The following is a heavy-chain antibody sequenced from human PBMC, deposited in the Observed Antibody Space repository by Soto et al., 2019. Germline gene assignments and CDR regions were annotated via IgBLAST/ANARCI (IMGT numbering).Heavy chain of an antibody. CDR3: AKDYDSSGYYYGIPGY. D-gene: IGHD3-22*01. CDR1: GFPFSSYG. Sequence: GGSLKLSCAASGFPFSSYGMHWVRQAPGKWLEWVAVISYDGSNKYYADSVKGRFTISRDNSKNTLYLQMNSLRAEDTAVYYCAKDYDSSGYYYGIPGYWGQGTLVTVSS. CDR2: ISYDGSNK. J-gene: IGHJ4*02. V-gene: IGHV3-30*18.